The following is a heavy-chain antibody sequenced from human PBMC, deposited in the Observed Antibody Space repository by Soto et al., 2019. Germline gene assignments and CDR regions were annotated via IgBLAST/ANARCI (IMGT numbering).Heavy chain of an antibody. D-gene: IGHD3-3*01. Sequence: SETLSLTCSVSGVTISGYYWTWIRQPAGKGLEWIGRIYSSGNTKYNPSLQSRVTMSLDTSNNQFSLRLTSVTAADTAVYYCARGKRFSDWFDPWGQGTLVTFSS. CDR3: ARGKRFSDWFDP. J-gene: IGHJ5*02. CDR2: IYSSGNT. CDR1: GVTISGYY. V-gene: IGHV4-4*07.